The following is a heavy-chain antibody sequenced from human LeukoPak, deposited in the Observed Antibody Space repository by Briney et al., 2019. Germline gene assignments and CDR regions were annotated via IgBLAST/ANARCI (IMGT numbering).Heavy chain of an antibody. CDR1: GFTFSSSW. D-gene: IGHD1-26*01. J-gene: IGHJ4*02. CDR3: VKVRGRARVGYFDY. CDR2: INKDGSVI. Sequence: GGSLRLSFAASGFTFSSSWIHLVGQAPGKGLVSVSRINKDGSVIDYAESVKGRFSISRDNAKNTLYLQMNSLRVEDTAIYYCVKVRGRARVGYFDYWGQGALVTVSS. V-gene: IGHV3-74*01.